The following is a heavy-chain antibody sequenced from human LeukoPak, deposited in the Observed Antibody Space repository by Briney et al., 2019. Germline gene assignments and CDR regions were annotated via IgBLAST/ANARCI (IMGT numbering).Heavy chain of an antibody. CDR2: IIPIFGTA. V-gene: IGHV1-69*01. CDR1: GGTFSSYA. J-gene: IGHJ6*02. Sequence: GASVTVSCKASGGTFSSYAISWVRQAPGQGLEWMGGIIPIFGTANYAQKFQGRVTITADESTSTAYMELSSLRSEDTAVYYCARDPHPYDSSGYYYGGSVYYYYGMDVWGQGTTVTVSS. CDR3: ARDPHPYDSSGYYYGGSVYYYYGMDV. D-gene: IGHD3-22*01.